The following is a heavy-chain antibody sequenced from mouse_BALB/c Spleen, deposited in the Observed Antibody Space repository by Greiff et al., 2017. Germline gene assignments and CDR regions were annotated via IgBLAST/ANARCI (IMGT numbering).Heavy chain of an antibody. V-gene: IGHV5-12-1*01. Sequence: DVHLVESGGGLVKPGGSLKLSCAASGFAFSSYDMSWVRQTPEKRLEWVAYISSGGGSTYYPDTVKGRFTISRDNAKNTLYLQMSSLKSEDTAMYYCARHGTAFFDYWGQGTTLTVSS. J-gene: IGHJ2*01. CDR2: ISSGGGST. CDR1: GFAFSSYD. CDR3: ARHGTAFFDY. D-gene: IGHD1-2*01.